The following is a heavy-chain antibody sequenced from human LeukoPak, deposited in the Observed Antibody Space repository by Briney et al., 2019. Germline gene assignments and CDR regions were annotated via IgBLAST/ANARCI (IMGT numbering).Heavy chain of an antibody. CDR2: IKEDGSEK. J-gene: IGHJ4*02. CDR1: GFIFSHYG. V-gene: IGHV3-7*01. D-gene: IGHD3-22*01. CDR3: ARSRSGYYEDY. Sequence: GGTLRLSCAASGFIFSHYGMNWVRQAPGKGLEWVANIKEDGSEKYYVDSVKGRFTISRDNAKNSLSLQVNSLRAEDTAVYYCARSRSGYYEDYWGQGTLATVSS.